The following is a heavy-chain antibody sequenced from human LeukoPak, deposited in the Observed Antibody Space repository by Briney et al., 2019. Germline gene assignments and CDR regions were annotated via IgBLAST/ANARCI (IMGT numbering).Heavy chain of an antibody. J-gene: IGHJ4*02. V-gene: IGHV4-59*01. Sequence: SETLSLTCTVSGGSISSYYWSWIRQPPGKGLEWIGYIYYSGSTNYNPSLKSRVTISVDTSKNQFSLKLSPVTAADTAVYYCARAPSCSGAYFDYWGQGTLVTVSS. CDR3: ARAPSCSGAYFDY. D-gene: IGHD2-8*02. CDR1: GGSISSYY. CDR2: IYYSGST.